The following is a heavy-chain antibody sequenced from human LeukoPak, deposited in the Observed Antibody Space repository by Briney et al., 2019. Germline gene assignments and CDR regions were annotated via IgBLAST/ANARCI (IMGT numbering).Heavy chain of an antibody. D-gene: IGHD1-7*01. CDR3: TRKLRLDEH. J-gene: IGHJ4*02. V-gene: IGHV1-8*01. Sequence: ASVKVSCKASGYTLITSDINWVRQASGQGLEWMGYIDPESGYTTYAQKFQGRVTMTRDTSTSTAYMELSSLTPDDTAIYYCTRKLRLDEHWGQGTLVAVSS. CDR2: IDPESGYT. CDR1: GYTLITSD.